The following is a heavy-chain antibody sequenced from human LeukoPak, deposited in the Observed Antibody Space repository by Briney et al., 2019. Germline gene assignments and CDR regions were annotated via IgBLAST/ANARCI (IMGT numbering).Heavy chain of an antibody. J-gene: IGHJ4*02. CDR1: GVSINIYF. Sequence: SETLSLTCTVSGVSINIYFWSWIRQPPGKGLEWIGYVYYNGITNYNPSLKSRVSISLDTSKNQFSLRLNSVTAAETAVYYCVSQLGGTTFHWGQGTLVTVSS. CDR2: VYYNGIT. V-gene: IGHV4-59*01. CDR3: VSQLGGTTFH. D-gene: IGHD1/OR15-1a*01.